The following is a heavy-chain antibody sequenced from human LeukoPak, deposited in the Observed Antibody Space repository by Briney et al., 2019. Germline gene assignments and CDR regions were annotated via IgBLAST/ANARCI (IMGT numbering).Heavy chain of an antibody. CDR2: IYTSGST. D-gene: IGHD3-22*01. CDR3: ARVTTGGYYNY. Sequence: SETLSLTCTVSGGSISSGSYYWSWIRQPAGKGLEWIGRIYTSGSTNYNPSLKSRVTISLNTSENHFSLKLSSVTAADTAVYYCARVTTGGYYNYWGQGTLVTVSS. J-gene: IGHJ4*02. CDR1: GGSISSGSYY. V-gene: IGHV4-61*02.